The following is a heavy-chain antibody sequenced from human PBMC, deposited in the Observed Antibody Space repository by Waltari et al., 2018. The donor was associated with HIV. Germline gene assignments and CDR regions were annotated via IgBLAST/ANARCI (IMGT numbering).Heavy chain of an antibody. Sequence: EVQLVESGGGLVQPGRSLRLSCAASGFTFDDYAMNWVRQAPGQGREWVSCLIWKCGSTGDADSVMGRFTISRDNAKNSLYLQMNSLRAEDTALYYCAKESSGWYYFDYWGQGTLVTVSS. CDR3: AKESSGWYYFDY. CDR1: GFTFDDYA. D-gene: IGHD6-19*01. J-gene: IGHJ4*02. V-gene: IGHV3-9*01. CDR2: LIWKCGST.